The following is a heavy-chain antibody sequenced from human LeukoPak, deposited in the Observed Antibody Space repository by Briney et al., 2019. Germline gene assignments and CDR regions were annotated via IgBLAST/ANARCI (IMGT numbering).Heavy chain of an antibody. D-gene: IGHD3-10*01. J-gene: IGHJ4*02. V-gene: IGHV4-39*01. Sequence: PSETLSLTCTVSGGSISSSRYYWGWIRQPPGKGLEWIGSIYYSGSTYYNPSRKSRVTISVDTSKNQFSLKLSSVTAADTAVYYCASSPVLLWFGELYWGQGTLVTVSS. CDR3: ASSPVLLWFGELY. CDR1: GGSISSSRYY. CDR2: IYYSGST.